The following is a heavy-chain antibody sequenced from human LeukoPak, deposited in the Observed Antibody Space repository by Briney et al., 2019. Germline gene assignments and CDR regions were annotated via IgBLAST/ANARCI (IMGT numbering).Heavy chain of an antibody. CDR2: ISAYNGNT. CDR3: ARRYYDILTGYYPASRERYFDY. V-gene: IGHV1-18*04. J-gene: IGHJ4*02. D-gene: IGHD3-9*01. CDR1: GYTFTSYG. Sequence: GASVKVSCKASGYTFTSYGISWVRQAPGQGLECMGWISAYNGNTNYAQKLQGRVTMTTDTSTSTAYMELRSLRSDDTAVYYCARRYYDILTGYYPASRERYFDYWGQGTLVTVSS.